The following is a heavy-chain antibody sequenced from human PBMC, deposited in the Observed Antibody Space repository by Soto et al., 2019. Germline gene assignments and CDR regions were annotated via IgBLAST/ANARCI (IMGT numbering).Heavy chain of an antibody. V-gene: IGHV1-3*01. CDR1: GITFSSYA. J-gene: IGHJ4*02. D-gene: IGHD3-22*01. CDR2: INAGNGDT. Sequence: GASVKVSCKASGITFSSYAMHWVRQAPGQRLEWMGWINAGNGDTRYSQIFQGRVTLTRDTSASTVYLDLSSLRSEDTAVYYCVRDPSSGYRSFDYWGQGTLVTVSS. CDR3: VRDPSSGYRSFDY.